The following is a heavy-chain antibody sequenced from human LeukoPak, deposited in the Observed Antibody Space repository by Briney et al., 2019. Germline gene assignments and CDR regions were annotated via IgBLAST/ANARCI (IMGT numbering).Heavy chain of an antibody. CDR3: ARHRREYAMHV. Sequence: GGSLRLSCAASGFTVSRNCISWVRQAPGKGLEWVSVIYSADSAYYADSVRGRFTISRDNSKNTLYLQMNSLRADDTAEYYCARHRREYAMHVWGQGATVTVAS. J-gene: IGHJ6*02. CDR2: IYSADSA. V-gene: IGHV3-53*01. CDR1: GFTVSRNC. D-gene: IGHD1-26*01.